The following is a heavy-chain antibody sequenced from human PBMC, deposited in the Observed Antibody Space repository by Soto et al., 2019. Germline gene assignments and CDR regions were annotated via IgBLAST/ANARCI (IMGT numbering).Heavy chain of an antibody. CDR1: GFTFSSYA. J-gene: IGHJ4*02. Sequence: VGSLRLSCAASGFTFSSYAMSWVCQAPGKGLEWVSAISGSGGSTYYADSVKGRFTISRDNSKNTLYLQMNSLRAEDTAVYYCAKNMITFGGVIVPPEHSWGQGTLVTVSS. CDR3: AKNMITFGGVIVPPEHS. V-gene: IGHV3-23*01. CDR2: ISGSGGST. D-gene: IGHD3-16*02.